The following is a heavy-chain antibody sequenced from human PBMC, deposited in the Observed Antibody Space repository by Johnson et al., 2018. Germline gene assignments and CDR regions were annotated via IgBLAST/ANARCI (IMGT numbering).Heavy chain of an antibody. CDR1: GFTFSSYW. J-gene: IGHJ6*02. CDR3: ARDRDTGDGLDV. D-gene: IGHD7-27*01. Sequence: VQLVESGGDLVQPGGSLRLSCVVSGFTFSSYWMTWVRQAPGKGREWVASIKKDGSEKYNVDSVKGRFAISRDNARNSVYLQMNSLSAEDPAVYYCARDRDTGDGLDVWGQGTTVTVSS. V-gene: IGHV3-7*01. CDR2: IKKDGSEK.